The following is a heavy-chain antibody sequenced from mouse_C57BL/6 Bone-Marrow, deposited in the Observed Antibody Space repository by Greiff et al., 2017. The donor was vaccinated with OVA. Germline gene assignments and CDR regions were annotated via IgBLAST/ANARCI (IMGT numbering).Heavy chain of an antibody. CDR2: ISSGSSTI. V-gene: IGHV5-17*01. J-gene: IGHJ4*01. CDR3: ARPLIVTTEDYYAMDY. CDR1: GFTFSDYG. Sequence: EVKLMESGGGLVKPGGSLKLSCAASGFTFSDYGMHWVRQAPEKGLEWVAYISSGSSTIYYADTVKGRFTISRDNAKNTLFLQMTSLRSEDTAMYYCARPLIVTTEDYYAMDYWGQGTSVTVSS. D-gene: IGHD2-12*01.